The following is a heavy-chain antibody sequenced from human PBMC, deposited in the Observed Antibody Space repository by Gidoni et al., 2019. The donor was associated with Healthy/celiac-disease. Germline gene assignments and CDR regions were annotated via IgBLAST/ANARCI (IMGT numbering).Heavy chain of an antibody. J-gene: IGHJ4*02. Sequence: QVQLQQWGAGLLKPSETLSLTCAVYGGSFSGYYWSWIRQPPGKGLEWIGEINHSGSTNYTPSLKSRVTISVDTSKNQFSLKLSSVTAADTAVYYCASGAAAETFDYWGQGTLVTVSS. CDR3: ASGAAAETFDY. D-gene: IGHD6-13*01. CDR2: INHSGST. CDR1: GGSFSGYY. V-gene: IGHV4-34*01.